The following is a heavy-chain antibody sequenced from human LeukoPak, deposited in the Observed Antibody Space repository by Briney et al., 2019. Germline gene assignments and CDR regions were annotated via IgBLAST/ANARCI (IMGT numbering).Heavy chain of an antibody. J-gene: IGHJ4*02. Sequence: ASVTVSCKASGYTFTSYDINWVRQATGQGLEWMGWMNPNSGNTGYAQKFQGRVTMTRNTSISTAYMELSRLRSEDTAVYYCATRTVGSLNFDYWGQGTLVTVSS. CDR1: GYTFTSYD. V-gene: IGHV1-8*01. CDR3: ATRTVGSLNFDY. D-gene: IGHD1-14*01. CDR2: MNPNSGNT.